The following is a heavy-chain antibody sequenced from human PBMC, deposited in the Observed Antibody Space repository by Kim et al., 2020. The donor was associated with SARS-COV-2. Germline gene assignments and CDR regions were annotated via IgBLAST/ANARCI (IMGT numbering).Heavy chain of an antibody. CDR3: ARDNTMVRGEGGAFDI. J-gene: IGHJ3*02. V-gene: IGHV1-69*01. D-gene: IGHD3-10*01. Sequence: KCHGRVTITADESTSTAYMELSSLRSEDPAVYYCARDNTMVRGEGGAFDIWGQGTMVTVSS.